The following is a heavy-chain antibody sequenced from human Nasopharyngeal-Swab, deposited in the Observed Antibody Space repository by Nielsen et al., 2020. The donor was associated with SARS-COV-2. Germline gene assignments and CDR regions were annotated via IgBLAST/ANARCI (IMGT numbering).Heavy chain of an antibody. D-gene: IGHD3-3*01. CDR1: GFTFSSYS. CDR2: ISSSSSYI. V-gene: IGHV3-21*01. CDR3: ARVRFLEWLFPLYYYGMDV. Sequence: GESLKISCAASGFTFSSYSMNWVRQAPGKGLEWVSSISSSSSYIYYADSVKGRFTISRDNAKNSLYLQMNSLRAEDTAVYYCARVRFLEWLFPLYYYGMDVWGQGTTVTVSS. J-gene: IGHJ6*02.